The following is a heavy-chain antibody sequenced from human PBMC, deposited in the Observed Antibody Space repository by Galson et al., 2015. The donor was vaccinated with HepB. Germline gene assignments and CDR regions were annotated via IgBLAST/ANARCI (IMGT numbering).Heavy chain of an antibody. V-gene: IGHV3-53*01. CDR2: IYSGGST. Sequence: SLRLSCAASGFTVSSNYMSWVRQAPGKGLEWVSVIYSGGSTYYADSVKGRFTISRDNSKNTLYLQMNSLRAEDTAVYYCARDLSRDSNYGFGGMDVWGQGTTVTVSS. CDR3: ARDLSRDSNYGFGGMDV. D-gene: IGHD4-11*01. CDR1: GFTVSSNY. J-gene: IGHJ6*02.